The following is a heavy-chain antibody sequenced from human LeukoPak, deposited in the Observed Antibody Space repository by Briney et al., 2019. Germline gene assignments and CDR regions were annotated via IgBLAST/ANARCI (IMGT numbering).Heavy chain of an antibody. V-gene: IGHV5-51*01. J-gene: IGHJ4*02. CDR1: GYSFTSYW. CDR2: IYPGDSDT. Sequence: GESLKISCKGSGYSFTSYWIGWVRQMPGKGLEWMGIIYPGDSDTRYSPSFQGQVTISADKSISTAYLQWSSLEASDTAMYYCARRRDGYSYGHDYFDYWGQGTLVTVSS. D-gene: IGHD5-18*01. CDR3: ARRRDGYSYGHDYFDY.